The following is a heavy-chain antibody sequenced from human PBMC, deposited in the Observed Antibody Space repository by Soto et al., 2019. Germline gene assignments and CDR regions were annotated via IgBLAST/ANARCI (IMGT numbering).Heavy chain of an antibody. J-gene: IGHJ4*02. CDR3: ARGFGDGYNHDYFDY. Sequence: GESLKISCKGSGYSFTSYWIGWVRQMPGKGLEWMGIIYPGDSYTNYSPSFQGHVTISADKSISTAYLQWSSLKASDTAMYYFARGFGDGYNHDYFDYWGQGTLVTVSS. D-gene: IGHD3-3*01. CDR2: IYPGDSYT. CDR1: GYSFTSYW. V-gene: IGHV5-51*01.